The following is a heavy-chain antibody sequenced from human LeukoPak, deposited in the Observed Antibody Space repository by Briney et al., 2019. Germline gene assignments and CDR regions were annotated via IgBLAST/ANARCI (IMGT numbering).Heavy chain of an antibody. Sequence: GGSLRLSCAASGFTFSSYGMSWVRQAPGKGLEWVSAISGAGGSTYYADSVKGRFTISRDNSKNTLYLQMNSLRAEDTAVYYCAKSISFTYTTSSFDYWGQGTLVTVSS. D-gene: IGHD6-6*01. J-gene: IGHJ4*02. CDR3: AKSISFTYTTSSFDY. CDR1: GFTFSSYG. CDR2: ISGAGGST. V-gene: IGHV3-23*01.